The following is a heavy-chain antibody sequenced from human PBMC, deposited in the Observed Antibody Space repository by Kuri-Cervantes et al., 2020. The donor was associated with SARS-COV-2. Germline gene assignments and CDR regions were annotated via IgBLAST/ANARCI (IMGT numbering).Heavy chain of an antibody. V-gene: IGHV4-34*01. D-gene: IGHD3-3*01. CDR1: GGSFSGYY. J-gene: IGHJ6*03. Sequence: GSLRLSCAVHGGSFSGYYWSWIRQPPGKGLEWIGEINHSGSTNYNPSLKSRVTISVDTSKNQFSLKLSSVTAADTAVYYCARYGVYYYYYYMDVWGKGTTVTVSS. CDR3: ARYGVYYYYYYMDV. CDR2: INHSGST.